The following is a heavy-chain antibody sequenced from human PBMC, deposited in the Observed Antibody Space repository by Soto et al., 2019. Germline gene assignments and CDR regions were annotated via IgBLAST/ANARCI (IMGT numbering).Heavy chain of an antibody. CDR2: IYYSGST. J-gene: IGHJ6*02. D-gene: IGHD2-21*01. Sequence: SETLSLTCTVSGGSISSGGYYWSWIRQHPGKGLEWIGYIYYSGSTYYNPSLKSRVTISVDTSKNQFSLKLSSVTAADTAVYYCASSHGVNHYGMDVWGQGTTVTVSS. V-gene: IGHV4-31*03. CDR3: ASSHGVNHYGMDV. CDR1: GGSISSGGYY.